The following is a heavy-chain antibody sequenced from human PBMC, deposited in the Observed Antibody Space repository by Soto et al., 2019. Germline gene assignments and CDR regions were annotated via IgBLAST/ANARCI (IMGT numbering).Heavy chain of an antibody. J-gene: IGHJ4*02. D-gene: IGHD5-12*01. CDR3: ARGPEAVVATLGGSLDY. CDR2: INPNSGGT. V-gene: IGHV1-2*04. Sequence: VASVKVSCKASGYTFTGYYMHWVRQAPGQGLEWMGWINPNSGGTNYAQKFQGWVTMTRDTSISTAYMELSRLRSDDTAVYYCARGPEAVVATLGGSLDYWGQGTLVTVSS. CDR1: GYTFTGYY.